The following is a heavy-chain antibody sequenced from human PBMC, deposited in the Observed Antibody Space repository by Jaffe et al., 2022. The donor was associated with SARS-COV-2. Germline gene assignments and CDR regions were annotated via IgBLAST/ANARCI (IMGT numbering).Heavy chain of an antibody. J-gene: IGHJ4*02. D-gene: IGHD3-9*01. V-gene: IGHV3-11*06. CDR3: ARDYDILTGYTDY. Sequence: QVQLVESGGGLVKPGGSLRLSCAASGFTFSDYYMTWIRQAPGKGLEWVSYISRSSSYTNYADSVKGRFTISRDNAKNSLYLQMNSLRAEDTAVYYCARDYDILTGYTDYWGQGTLVTVSS. CDR2: ISRSSSYT. CDR1: GFTFSDYY.